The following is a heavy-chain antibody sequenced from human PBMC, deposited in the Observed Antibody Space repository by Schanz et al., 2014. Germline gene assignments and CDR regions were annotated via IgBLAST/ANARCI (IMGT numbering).Heavy chain of an antibody. Sequence: MQLVESGGGLVPPGGSLRLSCAASGFNFSDYAMCWVRQAPGKGLEWVSSISSGGGSTYYADSVKGRFTISRDNSKSTLYVEMNSLRVENTAVYYCAKGRFGELSAFDIWGQGTMVTVSS. J-gene: IGHJ3*02. V-gene: IGHV3-23*04. D-gene: IGHD3-10*01. CDR1: GFNFSDYA. CDR2: ISSGGGST. CDR3: AKGRFGELSAFDI.